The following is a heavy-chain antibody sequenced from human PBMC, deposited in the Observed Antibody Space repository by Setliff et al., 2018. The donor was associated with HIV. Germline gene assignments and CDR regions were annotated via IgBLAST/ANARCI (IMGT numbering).Heavy chain of an antibody. CDR1: GGSISSGGYS. D-gene: IGHD5-18*01. CDR3: ARVPRQLLKGAAAYFDY. J-gene: IGHJ4*02. Sequence: PSETLSLTCTVSGGSISSGGYSWSWIRQYPGKGLEWIGYTYYSGSTYYNPALKSRVSISVDTSKNQVSLKLTSVTAADTAVYYCARVPRQLLKGAAAYFDYWGQGTLVTVSS. CDR2: TYYSGST. V-gene: IGHV4-31*03.